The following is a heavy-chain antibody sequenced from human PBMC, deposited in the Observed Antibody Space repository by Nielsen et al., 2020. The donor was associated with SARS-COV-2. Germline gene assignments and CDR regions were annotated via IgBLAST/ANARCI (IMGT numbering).Heavy chain of an antibody. CDR2: IYYSGST. Sequence: SETLSLTCTVSGGSISSYYWSWIRQPPGKGLEWIGYIYYSGSTNYNPSLKSRVTISVDTSKNQFSLKLSSVTAADTAIYYCARDSDGTGPFDFWGQGTLVTVSS. V-gene: IGHV4-59*01. CDR1: GGSISSYY. J-gene: IGHJ4*02. CDR3: ARDSDGTGPFDF. D-gene: IGHD1-1*01.